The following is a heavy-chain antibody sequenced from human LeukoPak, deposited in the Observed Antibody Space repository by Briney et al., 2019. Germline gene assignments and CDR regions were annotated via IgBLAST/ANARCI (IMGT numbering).Heavy chain of an antibody. D-gene: IGHD6-19*01. Sequence: ASVKVPCKASGYTFTSYGISWVRQAPGQGLEWMGWISAYNGNTNYAQKLQGRVTMTTDTSTSTAYMELRSLRSDDTAVYYCARVWQQWLAHDYWGQGTLVTVSS. CDR2: ISAYNGNT. V-gene: IGHV1-18*01. CDR3: ARVWQQWLAHDY. CDR1: GYTFTSYG. J-gene: IGHJ4*02.